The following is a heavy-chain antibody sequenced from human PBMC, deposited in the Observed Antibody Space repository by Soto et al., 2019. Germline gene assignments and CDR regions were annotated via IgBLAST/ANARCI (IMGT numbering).Heavy chain of an antibody. CDR3: ARGDCGGDCSDAFDI. Sequence: SETLSLTCAFSCGSISSGGYSWSWIRQPPGKGLEWIGYIYHSGSTYYNPSLKSRVTISVDRSKNQFSLKLSSVTAADTAVYYCARGDCGGDCSDAFDIWGQGTMVTVSS. V-gene: IGHV4-30-2*01. CDR2: IYHSGST. D-gene: IGHD2-21*02. J-gene: IGHJ3*02. CDR1: CGSISSGGYS.